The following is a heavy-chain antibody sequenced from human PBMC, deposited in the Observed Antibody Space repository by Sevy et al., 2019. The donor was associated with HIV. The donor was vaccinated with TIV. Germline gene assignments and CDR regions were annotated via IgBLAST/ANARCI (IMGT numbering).Heavy chain of an antibody. CDR3: AREANIVATILDV. V-gene: IGHV4-30-4*01. J-gene: IGHJ6*04. CDR2: IYYSGST. CDR1: GGSISSGDYY. D-gene: IGHD5-12*01. Sequence: SETLFLTCTVSGGSISSGDYYWSWIRQPPGKGLEWIGYIYYSGSTYYNPSLKSRVTISVDTSKNQFSLKLSSVTAADTAVYYCAREANIVATILDVWGKGTTVTVSS.